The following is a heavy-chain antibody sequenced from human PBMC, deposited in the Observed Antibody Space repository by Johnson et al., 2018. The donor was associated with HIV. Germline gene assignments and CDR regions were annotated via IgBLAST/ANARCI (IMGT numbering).Heavy chain of an antibody. J-gene: IGHJ3*02. V-gene: IGHV3-30*02. D-gene: IGHD3-3*01. CDR1: GFTFSSYA. Sequence: QVQLVESGGGLVQPGGSLRLSCAASGFTFSSYAMHWVRQAPGKGLEWVAFIRYDGSNKYYADSVKGRFTISRDNSKNTLYLQMNSLRAEDTAVYYCARDRFPYYDFWSGYYRGAFDIWGQGTMVTVSS. CDR3: ARDRFPYYDFWSGYYRGAFDI. CDR2: IRYDGSNK.